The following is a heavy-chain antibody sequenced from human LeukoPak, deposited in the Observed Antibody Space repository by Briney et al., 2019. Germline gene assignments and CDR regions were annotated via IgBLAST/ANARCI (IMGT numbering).Heavy chain of an antibody. J-gene: IGHJ4*02. CDR3: ASLDDSSGYTGPLYYFDY. Sequence: GGSLRLSCAASGFTFSSYAMHWVRQAPGKGLEWVAVISYDGSNKYYADSVKGRFTISRDNSKNTLYLQMNSLRAEDTAVYYCASLDDSSGYTGPLYYFDYWGQGTLVTVSS. V-gene: IGHV3-30-3*01. CDR2: ISYDGSNK. D-gene: IGHD3-22*01. CDR1: GFTFSSYA.